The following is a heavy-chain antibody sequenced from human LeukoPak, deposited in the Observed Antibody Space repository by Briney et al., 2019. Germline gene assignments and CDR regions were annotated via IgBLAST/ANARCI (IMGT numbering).Heavy chain of an antibody. CDR3: AREVKYGGRYNWFDP. CDR2: ISAYNGNT. D-gene: IGHD4-23*01. V-gene: IGHV1-18*01. J-gene: IGHJ5*02. Sequence: ASVKVSCKASGYTFTSYGISWVRQAPGQGLEWMGWISAYNGNTNYAQKLQGRVTMTTDTSTSTAYMELRSLRSDDTAVYYCAREVKYGGRYNWFDPWGQGTLVTVSS. CDR1: GYTFTSYG.